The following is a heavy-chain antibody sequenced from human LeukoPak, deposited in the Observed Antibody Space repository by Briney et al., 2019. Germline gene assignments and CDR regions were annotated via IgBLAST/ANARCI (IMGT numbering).Heavy chain of an antibody. Sequence: SETLSLTCTVSGGSISSSSYYWGWIRQPPGKGLEWIGNIYYSGSTYYNPSLESRVTMSLDTSKNQLSLKLSSVTAADTAVYYCARDGLSYYDILTGYYISWFDPWGQGTLVTVSS. CDR2: IYYSGST. D-gene: IGHD3-9*01. CDR3: ARDGLSYYDILTGYYISWFDP. CDR1: GGSISSSSYY. V-gene: IGHV4-39*07. J-gene: IGHJ5*02.